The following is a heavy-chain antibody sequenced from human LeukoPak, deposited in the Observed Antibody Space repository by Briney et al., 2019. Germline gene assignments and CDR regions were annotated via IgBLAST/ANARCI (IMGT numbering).Heavy chain of an antibody. Sequence: GGSLRLSCGASGFTLSNAWMNWVRQAPGKGLEWVGRIKSKTDGGTTDYAAAVRGRFTISRDDSKNMLYLEMSSLNTEDSAVYFCTGLIIIPRPGRWIFDIWGQGTKVTVSS. CDR2: IKSKTDGGTT. D-gene: IGHD3/OR15-3a*01. CDR3: TGLIIIPRPGRWIFDI. CDR1: GFTLSNAW. V-gene: IGHV3-15*01. J-gene: IGHJ3*02.